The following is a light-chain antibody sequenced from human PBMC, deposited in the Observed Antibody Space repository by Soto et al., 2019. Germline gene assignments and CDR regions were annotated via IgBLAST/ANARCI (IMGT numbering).Light chain of an antibody. CDR3: LQHENYPWT. Sequence: DLQMTQYPSSLSASVGDRVTITCRASQDITNELGWYQQKPGKAPKRLIYYASNLQSGVPSRFSGSGFGTEFTLTISSLQPEDIATYYCLQHENYPWTFGQGTKVAIK. CDR1: QDITNE. J-gene: IGKJ1*01. V-gene: IGKV1-17*01. CDR2: YAS.